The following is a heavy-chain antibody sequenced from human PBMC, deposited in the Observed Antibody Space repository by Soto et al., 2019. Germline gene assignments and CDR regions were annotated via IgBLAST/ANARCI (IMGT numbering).Heavy chain of an antibody. CDR1: GGCISSGCYY. J-gene: IGHJ4*02. CDR2: IYYSGST. CDR3: ARDYQLTYYFDD. D-gene: IGHD3-9*01. V-gene: IGHV4-31*03. Sequence: TLALTCTFCGGCISSGCYYGSWIRQHPGKGLEWIGYIYYSGSTYYNPSLKSRVTISVDTSKNQFSLKLSSVTAADTAVYHCARDYQLTYYFDDWGPGTPVTVSS.